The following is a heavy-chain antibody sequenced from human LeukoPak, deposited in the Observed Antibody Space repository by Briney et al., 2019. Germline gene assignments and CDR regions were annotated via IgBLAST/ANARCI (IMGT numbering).Heavy chain of an antibody. V-gene: IGHV3-23*01. D-gene: IGHD2/OR15-2a*01. Sequence: GGSLRLSCAVSGFTFSTYAMTWVRQAPGKGLEWVSSISGTGDNTYYADSVKGRFTMSRDNYENTLYLRMNSLRAEDTALYYCAKHFRTSGYYGWFDPWGQGTLVTVSS. CDR2: ISGTGDNT. J-gene: IGHJ5*02. CDR3: AKHFRTSGYYGWFDP. CDR1: GFTFSTYA.